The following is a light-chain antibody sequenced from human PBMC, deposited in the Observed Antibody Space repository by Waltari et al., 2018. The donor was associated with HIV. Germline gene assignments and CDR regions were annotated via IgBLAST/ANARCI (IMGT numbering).Light chain of an antibody. CDR3: GTWDSSLSAGV. Sequence: QSVLTQPPSVSAAPGQKVTISCSGNSSNIGNNFVSWYQQFPGTAPKPLIHATDKRPSGIPERFAGSKSGTSATLGITGLQTGDEAVYYCGTWDSSLSAGVFGGGTKVTVL. CDR1: SSNIGNNF. J-gene: IGLJ3*02. CDR2: ATD. V-gene: IGLV1-51*01.